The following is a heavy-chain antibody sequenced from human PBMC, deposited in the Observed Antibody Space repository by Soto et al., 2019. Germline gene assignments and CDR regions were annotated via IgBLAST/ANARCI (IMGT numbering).Heavy chain of an antibody. J-gene: IGHJ4*02. Sequence: SETLSLTCTVSGGSISNHYWSWIRQPPGKGLEWIGYIYYNGNTNYNPSLKSRVTMSVDTSKNQISLKLSSVTAADTAVYYCARGVVIAANKELHADYWGRGTLVTVSS. V-gene: IGHV4-59*11. CDR1: GGSISNHY. CDR2: IYYNGNT. CDR3: ARGVVIAANKELHADY. D-gene: IGHD2-15*01.